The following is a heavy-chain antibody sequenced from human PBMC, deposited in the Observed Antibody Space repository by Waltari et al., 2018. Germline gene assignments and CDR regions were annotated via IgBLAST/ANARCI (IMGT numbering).Heavy chain of an antibody. CDR3: AREGGGFDYTPDY. J-gene: IGHJ4*02. V-gene: IGHV3-74*01. CDR2: ISGDGGST. CDR1: GFDFTKHY. D-gene: IGHD5-12*01. Sequence: EVQLEESGGGLVQPGGSRRLSCEASGFDFTKHYMHWVRQGPGKGLVGVSRISGDGGSTSYADSVKGRFTISRDNSKNTLYLQMNSFRAEDTGIYYCAREGGGFDYTPDYWGQGTLVTVSS.